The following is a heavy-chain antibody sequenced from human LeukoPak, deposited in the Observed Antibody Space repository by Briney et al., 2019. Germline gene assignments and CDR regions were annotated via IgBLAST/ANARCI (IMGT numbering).Heavy chain of an antibody. CDR2: VNSDGSST. V-gene: IGHV3-74*03. J-gene: IGHJ6*02. D-gene: IGHD2-2*01. Sequence: GGSLRLSCAPSAFTFSSYWMHWVRQAPGKGLEWVSRVNSDGSSTVNADSVKGRFIISRDNAKKTLELEMHSLRAEDTAVYYCVVRGARRGFYTMVVWGQGTTVIVSS. CDR3: VVRGARRGFYTMVV. CDR1: AFTFSSYW.